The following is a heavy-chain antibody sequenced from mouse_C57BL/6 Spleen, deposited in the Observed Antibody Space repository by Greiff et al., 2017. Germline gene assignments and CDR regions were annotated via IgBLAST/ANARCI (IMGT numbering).Heavy chain of an antibody. V-gene: IGHV5-17*01. J-gene: IGHJ3*01. CDR1: GFTFSDYG. D-gene: IGHD2-10*01. CDR3: ARPYYAHWEFAY. CDR2: ISSGSSTI. Sequence: EVQLVESGGGLVKPGGSLKLSCAASGFTFSDYGMHWVRQAPEKGLEWVAYISSGSSTIDYADTVKGRFTISRDNAKNTLFLQMTSLRSEDTAMYYCARPYYAHWEFAYWGQGTLVTVSA.